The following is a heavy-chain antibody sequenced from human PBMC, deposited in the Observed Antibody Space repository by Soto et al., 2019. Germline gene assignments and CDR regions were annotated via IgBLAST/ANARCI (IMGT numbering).Heavy chain of an antibody. Sequence: SETLSLTCTVSGGSISSGGYYWSWIRQHPGKGLEWIGYIYYSGSTYYNPSLKSRVTISVDTSKNQFSLKLSSVTAADTAVYYCARDDIDYDSPPPVGAFDIWGQGTMVTVSS. D-gene: IGHD3-22*01. V-gene: IGHV4-31*03. CDR1: GGSISSGGYY. J-gene: IGHJ3*02. CDR2: IYYSGST. CDR3: ARDDIDYDSPPPVGAFDI.